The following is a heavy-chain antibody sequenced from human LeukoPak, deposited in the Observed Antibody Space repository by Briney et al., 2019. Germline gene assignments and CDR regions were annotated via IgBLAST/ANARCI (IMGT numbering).Heavy chain of an antibody. Sequence: SETLSLTCTVSGGSISRYYWSWIWQSPGKGLEWIGYIYYSGLTKYNPSLQSRVTISVDTSKNQFSLKLRYVTAADTAVYYFARVVAYSGYDTFDYWGQGTLVTVSS. CDR3: ARVVAYSGYDTFDY. CDR1: GGSISRYY. D-gene: IGHD5-12*01. CDR2: IYYSGLT. V-gene: IGHV4-59*01. J-gene: IGHJ4*02.